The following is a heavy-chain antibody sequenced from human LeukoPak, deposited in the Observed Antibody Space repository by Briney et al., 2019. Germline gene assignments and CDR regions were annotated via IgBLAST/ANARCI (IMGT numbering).Heavy chain of an antibody. CDR3: AAPQQNRDYYFDF. CDR2: ITTSGSST. V-gene: IGHV3-23*01. Sequence: PGGSLRLSCAASGFSFNTYAMSWVRQAPGKGLEWVSTITTSGSSTYYADSVKGRFTISRDNSKNTLYLQMNSLRAEDTAVYYCAAPQQNRDYYFDFWGQGTLVTVSS. CDR1: GFSFNTYA. J-gene: IGHJ4*02. D-gene: IGHD1-14*01.